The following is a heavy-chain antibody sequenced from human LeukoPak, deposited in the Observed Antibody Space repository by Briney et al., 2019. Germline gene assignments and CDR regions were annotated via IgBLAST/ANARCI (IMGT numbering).Heavy chain of an antibody. V-gene: IGHV3-7*03. CDR1: GFTFSSYW. D-gene: IGHD3-3*01. CDR2: IKQDGSEK. CDR3: ARGGEYDFWSGYINWFDP. J-gene: IGHJ5*02. Sequence: GGSLRLSCAASGFTFSSYWMSWVRQAPGKGLEWVANIKQDGSEKYYVDSVKGRFTISRDNAKDSLYLQMNSLRAEDTAVYYCARGGEYDFWSGYINWFDPWGQGTLVTVSS.